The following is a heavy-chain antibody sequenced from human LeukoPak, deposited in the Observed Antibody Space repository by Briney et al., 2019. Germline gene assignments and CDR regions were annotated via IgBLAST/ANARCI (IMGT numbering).Heavy chain of an antibody. CDR2: ISYSGDNT. CDR1: GFNVTNYA. J-gene: IGHJ6*04. V-gene: IGHV3-30*04. D-gene: IGHD5-24*01. Sequence: SGGSLRLSCAASGFNVTNYAMHWLRQAPGRGLEWVTLISYSGDNTYSADSVKGRFTLYRDKSKNPLSLQMNRLRPEDSAVYYCAGDPRDGGQNVWGKGTTVTVSS. CDR3: AGDPRDGGQNV.